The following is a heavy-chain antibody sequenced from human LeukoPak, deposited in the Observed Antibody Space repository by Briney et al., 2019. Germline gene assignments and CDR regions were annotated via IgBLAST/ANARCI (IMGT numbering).Heavy chain of an antibody. CDR2: ISYDGSNK. Sequence: PGRSLRLSCAASGFTFSSYAMHWVRQAPGKGLEWVAVISYDGSNKYYADSVKGRFTISRDNSKNTLYLQMNSLRAEDTAVYYCARVVPAAQFDYWGQGTLVTVSS. J-gene: IGHJ4*02. V-gene: IGHV3-30-3*01. CDR3: ARVVPAAQFDY. CDR1: GFTFSSYA. D-gene: IGHD2-2*01.